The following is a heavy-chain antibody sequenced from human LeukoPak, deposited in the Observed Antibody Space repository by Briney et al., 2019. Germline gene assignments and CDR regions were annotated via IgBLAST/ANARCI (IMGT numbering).Heavy chain of an antibody. CDR2: IYYSGST. J-gene: IGHJ3*02. CDR1: GGSISNYY. CDR3: ARGRYGGNIDAFDI. Sequence: SETLSLTCTVSGGSISNYYWSWIRQPPGQGLELIGYIYYSGSTNYNPSLKSRVTISVDTSKNQFSLKLSSVTAADTAVYYCARGRYGGNIDAFDIWGQGTMVTVSS. D-gene: IGHD4-23*01. V-gene: IGHV4-59*08.